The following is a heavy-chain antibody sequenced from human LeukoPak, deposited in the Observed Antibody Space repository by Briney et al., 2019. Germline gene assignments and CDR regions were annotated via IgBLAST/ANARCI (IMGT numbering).Heavy chain of an antibody. Sequence: GASVKVSCKASGYTFTTYTIHWVRQAPGQRLEWMGWINAGNGITKYSQEFQDRVTITRDTSASTAYMELSSLRSEDMAVYYCARARYETRIWPKSRYDYYHYMDVWGKGTTVTVSS. J-gene: IGHJ6*03. V-gene: IGHV1-3*03. CDR1: GYTFTTYT. D-gene: IGHD3-3*01. CDR2: INAGNGIT. CDR3: ARARYETRIWPKSRYDYYHYMDV.